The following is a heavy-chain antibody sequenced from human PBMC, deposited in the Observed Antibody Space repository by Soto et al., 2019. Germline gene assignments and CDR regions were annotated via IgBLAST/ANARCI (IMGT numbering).Heavy chain of an antibody. CDR2: INNNGGST. CDR1: GFTFSSYA. V-gene: IGHV3-64*01. J-gene: IGHJ4*02. Sequence: EVQLVESGGGLVQPGGSLRLSCAASGFTFSSYAMHWVRQAPGKGLEYVSTINNNGGSTYYANSEKGRFTISRDNSKNTLYLQMGSLRAEDMAVYYCATTIAAAGGYYFNYWGQGTLVTVSS. D-gene: IGHD6-13*01. CDR3: ATTIAAAGGYYFNY.